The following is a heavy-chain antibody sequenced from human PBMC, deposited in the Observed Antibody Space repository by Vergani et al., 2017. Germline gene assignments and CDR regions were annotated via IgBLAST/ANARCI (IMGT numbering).Heavy chain of an antibody. J-gene: IGHJ4*02. V-gene: IGHV1-69*12. CDR2: IIPMFGTA. D-gene: IGHD2-2*01. Sequence: QVQLVQSGAEVKKPGSSVKVSCKASEGTFSSYAISGVRQPPGQGLEWMGGIIPMFGTANYAQKFQGRVTITADEFTSTAYMELSSLRSEDTAVYYCARDSEGCSSTSCYQSFDYWGQGTLVTVSS. CDR3: ARDSEGCSSTSCYQSFDY. CDR1: EGTFSSYA.